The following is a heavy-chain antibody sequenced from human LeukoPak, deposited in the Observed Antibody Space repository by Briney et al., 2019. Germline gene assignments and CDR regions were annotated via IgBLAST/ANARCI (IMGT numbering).Heavy chain of an antibody. Sequence: PSETLSLTCTVSGYSISSGYYWGWIRQPRGKGLEWIGSIYHSGRTFYNPSLKSRVTISVDTSKNQFSLKLSSVTAADTAVYYCARDPGGRQGPDAFDIWGQGTMVTVSS. D-gene: IGHD1-26*01. V-gene: IGHV4-38-2*02. CDR3: ARDPGGRQGPDAFDI. J-gene: IGHJ3*02. CDR1: GYSISSGYY. CDR2: IYHSGRT.